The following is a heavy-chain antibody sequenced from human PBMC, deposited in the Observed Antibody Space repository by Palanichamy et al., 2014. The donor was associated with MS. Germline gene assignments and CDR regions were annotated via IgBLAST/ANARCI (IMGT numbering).Heavy chain of an antibody. J-gene: IGHJ3*02. CDR2: ISSSGSTI. CDR3: AREGGYSSLGHDVFDI. D-gene: IGHD6-13*01. Sequence: LVQPSEGPSRLSCAASGFTFSSYEMNWVRQAPGKGLEWVSYISSSGSTIYYADSVKGRFTISRDNAKNSLYLQMNSLRAEDTAVYYCAREGGYSSLGHDVFDIWGQGTMVTVSS. CDR1: GFTFSSYE. V-gene: IGHV3-48*03.